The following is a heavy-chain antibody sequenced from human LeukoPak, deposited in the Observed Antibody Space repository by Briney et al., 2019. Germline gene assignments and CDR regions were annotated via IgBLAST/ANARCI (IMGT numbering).Heavy chain of an antibody. CDR1: GFTFSTYS. Sequence: KPGGSLRLSCAASGFTFSTYSMTWVRQAPGKGLEWVSSISSTSSYKYYADSVKGRFTISRDNAKDSLYLQMNSLRAEDTAVYYCARDLGPDSRLDAFDIWGQGTMVTVSS. CDR3: ARDLGPDSRLDAFDI. D-gene: IGHD3-16*01. J-gene: IGHJ3*02. CDR2: ISSTSSYK. V-gene: IGHV3-21*01.